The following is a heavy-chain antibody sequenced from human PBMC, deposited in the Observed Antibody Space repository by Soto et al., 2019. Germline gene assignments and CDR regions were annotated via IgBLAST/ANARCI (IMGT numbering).Heavy chain of an antibody. Sequence: EVQLVESGGGLVKPGGSLRLSCAASGFTFSSYSMNWVRQAPGKGLEWVSSISSSSSYIYYADSVKGRFTISRDNAKNSLYLQMNSLRAEDTAVYYCARDSRRYFDWPLDGMDVWGQGTTVTVSS. CDR1: GFTFSSYS. CDR2: ISSSSSYI. V-gene: IGHV3-21*01. D-gene: IGHD3-9*01. J-gene: IGHJ6*02. CDR3: ARDSRRYFDWPLDGMDV.